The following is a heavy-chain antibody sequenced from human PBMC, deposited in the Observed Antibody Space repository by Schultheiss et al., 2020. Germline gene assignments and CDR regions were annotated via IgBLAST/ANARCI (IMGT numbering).Heavy chain of an antibody. CDR2: ISGSGGST. J-gene: IGHJ6*03. CDR1: GFTFSSYA. CDR3: ARAGGSGSYSHYYYYMDV. V-gene: IGHV3-23*01. D-gene: IGHD3-10*01. Sequence: GGSLRLSCAASGFTFSSYAMSWVRQAPGKGLEWVSAISGSGGSTYYADSVKGRFTISRDNAKNSLYLQMNSLRAEDTAVYYCARAGGSGSYSHYYYYMDVWGKGTTVTVSS.